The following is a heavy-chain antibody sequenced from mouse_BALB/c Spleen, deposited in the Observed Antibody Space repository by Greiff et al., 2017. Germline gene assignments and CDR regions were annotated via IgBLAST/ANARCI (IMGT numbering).Heavy chain of an antibody. CDR2: IWGDGST. V-gene: IGHV2-6-7*01. D-gene: IGHD2-2*01. Sequence: QVQLKQSGPGLVAPSQSLSITCTVSGFSLTGYGVNWVRQPPGKGLEWLGMIWGDGSTDYNSALKSRLSISKDNSKSQVFLKMNSLQTDDTARYYCARGDMGLPRYYAMDYWGQGTSVTVSS. CDR3: ARGDMGLPRYYAMDY. J-gene: IGHJ4*01. CDR1: GFSLTGYG.